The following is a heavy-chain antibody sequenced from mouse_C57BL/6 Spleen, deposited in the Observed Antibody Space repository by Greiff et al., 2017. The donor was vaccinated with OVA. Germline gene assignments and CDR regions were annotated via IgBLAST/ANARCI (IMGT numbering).Heavy chain of an antibody. CDR2: IWSGGST. CDR3: ARKVDYRRGLNYYAMDY. Sequence: VKLMESGPGLVQPSQSLSITCTVSGFSLTSYGVHWVRQSPGKGLEWLGVIWSGGSTDYNAAFISRLSISKDNSKSQVFFKMNSLQADDTAIYYCARKVDYRRGLNYYAMDYWGQGTSVTVSS. J-gene: IGHJ4*01. V-gene: IGHV2-2*01. CDR1: GFSLTSYG. D-gene: IGHD2-4*01.